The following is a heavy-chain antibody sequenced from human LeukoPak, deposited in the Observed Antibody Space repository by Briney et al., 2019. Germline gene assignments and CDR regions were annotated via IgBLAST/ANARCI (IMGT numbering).Heavy chain of an antibody. CDR2: IKQDGSEK. V-gene: IGHV3-7*01. D-gene: IGHD1-26*01. CDR3: ARDGNSGSYYFDY. CDR1: GFTFSSYS. J-gene: IGHJ4*02. Sequence: GGSLRPSCAASGFTFSSYSMNWVRQAPGKGLEWVANIKQDGSEKYYVDSVKGRFTISRDNAKNSLYLQMNSLRAEDTAVYYCARDGNSGSYYFDYWGQGTLVTVSS.